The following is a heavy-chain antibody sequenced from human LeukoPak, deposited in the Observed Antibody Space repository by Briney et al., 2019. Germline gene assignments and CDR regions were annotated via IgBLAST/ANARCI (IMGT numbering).Heavy chain of an antibody. V-gene: IGHV4-59*08. Sequence: PSETLFFTCTVSGGAISSYYWSWIRQPPLKGLEWSGYIYYSGSTNYNPSLKSRVTISVDTSKNQFSLKLSSVTAADTVFFFKQKTAYEILTGYYTFDYWGQGTLVTVSS. D-gene: IGHD3-9*01. CDR2: IYYSGST. CDR3: QKTAYEILTGYYTFDY. CDR1: GGAISSYY. J-gene: IGHJ4*02.